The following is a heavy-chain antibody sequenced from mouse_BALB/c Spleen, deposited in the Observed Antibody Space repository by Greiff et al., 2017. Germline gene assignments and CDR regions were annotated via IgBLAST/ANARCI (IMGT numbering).Heavy chain of an antibody. CDR1: GFSLTSYG. D-gene: IGHD5-2*01. J-gene: IGHJ1*01. Sequence: QVQLQQSGPGLVQPSQSLSITCTVSGFSLTSYGVHWVRQSQGKGLEWLGVIWSGGSTDYNAAFISRLSISKDNSKSQVFFKMNSLQADDTAIYYCAREYFGYFDVWGAGTTVTVSS. V-gene: IGHV2-4-1*01. CDR3: AREYFGYFDV. CDR2: IWSGGST.